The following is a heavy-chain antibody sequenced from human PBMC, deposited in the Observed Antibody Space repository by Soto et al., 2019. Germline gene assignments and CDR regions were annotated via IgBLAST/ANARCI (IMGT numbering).Heavy chain of an antibody. CDR2: IYTSGST. Sequence: SETLSLTCTVSGGSISSYDWSWIRQPAGKGLEWIGRIYTSGSTNYNPSLKSRVTMSVDTSKNQFSLKLSSVTAADTAVYYCARDNELYYDFWSGPPKRWFDPWGQGTLVTVSS. D-gene: IGHD3-3*01. J-gene: IGHJ5*02. CDR3: ARDNELYYDFWSGPPKRWFDP. V-gene: IGHV4-4*07. CDR1: GGSISSYD.